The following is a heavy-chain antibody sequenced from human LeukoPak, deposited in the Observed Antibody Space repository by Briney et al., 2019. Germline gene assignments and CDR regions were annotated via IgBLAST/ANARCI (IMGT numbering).Heavy chain of an antibody. CDR2: ISGDGGST. V-gene: IGHV3-43*02. CDR3: AKDMWRFGELDYDH. Sequence: GGSLRLSCAASGFTFDDYAMHWVGQAPGKGLEWVSLISGDGGSTYYADSVKGRFTISRDNSKNSLYLQMNSLRTEDTALYYCAKDMWRFGELDYDHGGHGTLVTVSS. D-gene: IGHD3-10*01. CDR1: GFTFDDYA. J-gene: IGHJ1*01.